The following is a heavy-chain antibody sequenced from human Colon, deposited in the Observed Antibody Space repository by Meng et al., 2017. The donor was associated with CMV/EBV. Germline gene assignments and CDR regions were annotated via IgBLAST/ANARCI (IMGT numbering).Heavy chain of an antibody. Sequence: SGFTFSNYVMSSVRQAPGKGLEWVATIYESGDLIYYADSVKGRFTISRDTSNNMLYLQMNSLRAEDTAVFYCAKGVYSGGHYRAFDMLGQGTMVTVSS. J-gene: IGHJ3*02. CDR1: GFTFSNYV. V-gene: IGHV3-23*05. CDR3: AKGVYSGGHYRAFDM. D-gene: IGHD2-21*02. CDR2: IYESGDLI.